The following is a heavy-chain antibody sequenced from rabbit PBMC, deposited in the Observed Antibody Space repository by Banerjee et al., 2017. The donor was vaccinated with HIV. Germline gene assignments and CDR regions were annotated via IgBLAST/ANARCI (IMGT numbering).Heavy chain of an antibody. Sequence: QSLEESGGDLVKPGASLTLTCTVSGFSFSSNYVMSWVRQAPGKGLEWIGCIGAGSGNTYYASWAKGRFTISKTSSTTVTLQMTSLTAADTATYFCARDAFAPSTGLWGPGTLVTVS. J-gene: IGHJ4*01. V-gene: IGHV1S40*01. CDR1: GFSFSSNYV. D-gene: IGHD7-1*01. CDR3: ARDAFAPSTGL. CDR2: IGAGSGNT.